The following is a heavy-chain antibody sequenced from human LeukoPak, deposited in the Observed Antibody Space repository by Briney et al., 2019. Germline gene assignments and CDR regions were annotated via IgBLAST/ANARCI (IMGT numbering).Heavy chain of an antibody. D-gene: IGHD3-22*01. Sequence: GGSLRLSCAASGFTFSSYAMSWVRQAPGKGLEWVSAISGSGGSTYYADSVKGRFTISRDNSKNTLYLQMNSLRAEDTAVYYCARVHMMAVVYSDYWGQGTLVTVSS. CDR2: ISGSGGST. CDR3: ARVHMMAVVYSDY. V-gene: IGHV3-23*01. CDR1: GFTFSSYA. J-gene: IGHJ4*02.